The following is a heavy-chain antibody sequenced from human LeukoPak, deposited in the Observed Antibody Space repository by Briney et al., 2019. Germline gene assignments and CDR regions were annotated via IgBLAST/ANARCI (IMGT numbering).Heavy chain of an antibody. J-gene: IGHJ1*01. CDR1: EFTFSSHA. CDR3: ARAVPGTENLDI. CDR2: ISHSGRER. D-gene: IGHD6-19*01. Sequence: GGSLRLSCAASEFTFSSHAMHWVRQAPVTGLEWVAVISHSGRERFYADSVKGRFTISRDNSKNTLYLQMDSLRPEDTATYCCARAVPGTENLDIWGQGTLVPVSA. V-gene: IGHV3-30*04.